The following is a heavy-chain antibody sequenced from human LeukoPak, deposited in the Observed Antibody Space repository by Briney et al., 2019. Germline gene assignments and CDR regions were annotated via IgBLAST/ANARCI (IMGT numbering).Heavy chain of an antibody. V-gene: IGHV3-23*01. CDR3: AKALRVMYFYDSSGYYYTPFDY. CDR2: ISGTGDTT. Sequence: GGSLRLSCAASGFTFSSHAMSWVRQAPGKGLEGVSGISGTGDTTHYADSVEGRFTISRDNFETTLYLQMNSLRAEDTAVYYCAKALRVMYFYDSSGYYYTPFDYWGQGTLVTVSS. J-gene: IGHJ4*02. CDR1: GFTFSSHA. D-gene: IGHD3-22*01.